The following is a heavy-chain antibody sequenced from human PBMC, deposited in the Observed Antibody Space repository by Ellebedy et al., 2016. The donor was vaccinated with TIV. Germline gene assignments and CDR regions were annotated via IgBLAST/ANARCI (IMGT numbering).Heavy chain of an antibody. CDR1: GGSIGSSC. V-gene: IGHV4-59*08. CDR3: ARLNRGYCSSTSCYAGGVDY. D-gene: IGHD2-2*01. J-gene: IGHJ4*02. Sequence: SETLSLTCTVSGGSIGSSCWTWIRQPPGKGLEWIGYIYYSGSTNYNPSLKSRVTIPVDTSKNQFSLKLSSVTAADTAVYYCARLNRGYCSSTSCYAGGVDYWGQGTLVTVSS. CDR2: IYYSGST.